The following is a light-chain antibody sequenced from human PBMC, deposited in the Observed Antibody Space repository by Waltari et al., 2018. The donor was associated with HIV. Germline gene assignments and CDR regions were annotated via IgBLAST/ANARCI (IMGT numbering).Light chain of an antibody. V-gene: IGLV2-11*01. CDR2: GVS. Sequence: SALTQPRSVSGSPGQSVTISCTGTSSDVGGYNFVSWYHQPPGQVPKLLVDGVSKRPSGVPDRFSGSKSGNTASLTISGLQVEDEGDYYCCSYAGGSRVFGTGTKVTVL. CDR3: CSYAGGSRV. J-gene: IGLJ1*01. CDR1: SSDVGGYNF.